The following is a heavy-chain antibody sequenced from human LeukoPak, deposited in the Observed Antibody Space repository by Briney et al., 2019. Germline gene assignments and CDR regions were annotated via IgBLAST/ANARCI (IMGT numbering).Heavy chain of an antibody. CDR1: GFTVSSNY. Sequence: GGSLRLSCAASGFTVSSNYMSWVRQAPGKGLEWVSVIYSGGSTYYADSVKGRFTISRDNSKNTLYLQMNSLRAEDTAVYYCAREYRGFGELGYFDYWGQGTLVTVSS. V-gene: IGHV3-66*01. CDR3: AREYRGFGELGYFDY. D-gene: IGHD3-10*01. J-gene: IGHJ4*02. CDR2: IYSGGST.